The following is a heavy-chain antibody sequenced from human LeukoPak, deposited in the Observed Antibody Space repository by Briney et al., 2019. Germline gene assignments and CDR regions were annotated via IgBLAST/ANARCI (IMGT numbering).Heavy chain of an antibody. CDR2: IYYSGST. V-gene: IGHV4-59*08. CDR1: GGSISSYY. CDR3: ARHVQGLKPFDY. Sequence: PSETLSLTCTVSGGSISSYYWSWIRQPPGKGLEWIGYIYYSGSTNYNPSLKSRVTISVDTSKNQFSLKLSPVTAADTAVYYCARHVQGLKPFDYWGQGTLVTVSS. D-gene: IGHD3-10*02. J-gene: IGHJ4*02.